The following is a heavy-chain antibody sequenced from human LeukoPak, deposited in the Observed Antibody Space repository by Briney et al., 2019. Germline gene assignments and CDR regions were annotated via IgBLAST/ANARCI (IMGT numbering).Heavy chain of an antibody. CDR3: AKVEYTSSWYGVGSLDY. CDR1: GFTVSSNY. Sequence: GGSLRLSCAASGFTVSSNYMSWVRQTPGKGLEWLSIIYSDGSTYYADSVKGRFTISRDNSKNTVYLEMNSLRPEDTAVYYCAKVEYTSSWYGVGSLDYWGQGTLVTVSA. D-gene: IGHD6-13*01. J-gene: IGHJ4*02. CDR2: IYSDGST. V-gene: IGHV3-53*05.